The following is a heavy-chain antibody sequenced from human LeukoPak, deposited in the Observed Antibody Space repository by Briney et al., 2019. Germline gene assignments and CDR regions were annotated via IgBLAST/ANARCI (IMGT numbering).Heavy chain of an antibody. J-gene: IGHJ5*02. D-gene: IGHD6-19*01. V-gene: IGHV1-2*02. CDR2: INPNSGGT. CDR3: AKGRVVAGSKSLTYHWFDP. Sequence: ASVKVSCKASGYTLSGYYIHWVRQAPGQGLEWMGWINPNSGGTKYAQNFQGRVTMIRDTSISTAYMGLSRLRSDDTAVYYCAKGRVVAGSKSLTYHWFDPWGQGTLVTVSS. CDR1: GYTLSGYY.